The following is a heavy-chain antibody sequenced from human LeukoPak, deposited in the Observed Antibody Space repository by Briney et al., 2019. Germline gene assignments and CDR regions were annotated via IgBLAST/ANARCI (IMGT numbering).Heavy chain of an antibody. CDR3: AKGRERYFAGDY. Sequence: GGSLRLSCAASGFTFSSYGMHWVRQAPGKGLEWVAFIRYDGSNKYYADSVKGQFTISRDTSKNTLYLQMNSLRAEDTAVYYCAKGRERYFAGDYWGQGTLVTVSS. J-gene: IGHJ4*02. D-gene: IGHD3-9*01. CDR2: IRYDGSNK. V-gene: IGHV3-30*02. CDR1: GFTFSSYG.